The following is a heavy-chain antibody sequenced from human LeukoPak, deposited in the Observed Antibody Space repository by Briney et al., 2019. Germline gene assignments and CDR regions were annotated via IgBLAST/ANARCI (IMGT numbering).Heavy chain of an antibody. CDR1: GGTFSSYA. V-gene: IGHV1-69*04. CDR3: ARSPSGQTAAGGGSHYYYYYYMDV. J-gene: IGHJ6*03. CDR2: IVPILGIA. Sequence: SVKVSCKASGGTFSSYAISWVRQAPGQGLEWMGRIVPILGIANYAQKFQGRVTITADKSTSTAYMELSSLRSEDTAVYYCARSPSGQTAAGGGSHYYYYYYMDVWGKGTTVTVSS. D-gene: IGHD6-13*01.